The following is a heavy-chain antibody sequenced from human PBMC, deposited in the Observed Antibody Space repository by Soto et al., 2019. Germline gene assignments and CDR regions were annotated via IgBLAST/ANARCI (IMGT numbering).Heavy chain of an antibody. Sequence: ETLSLTCTVSGGSISSYYWSWIRQPPGKGPEWIGDIYYSGSTNYNPSLKSRVNISFDTSKNQVSLNLSSVTGADSAVYYCARLVRDTGYSYWFAPWGQGILVTVSS. CDR1: GGSISSYY. J-gene: IGHJ5*02. CDR2: IYYSGST. CDR3: ARLVRDTGYSYWFAP. D-gene: IGHD3-9*01. V-gene: IGHV4-59*12.